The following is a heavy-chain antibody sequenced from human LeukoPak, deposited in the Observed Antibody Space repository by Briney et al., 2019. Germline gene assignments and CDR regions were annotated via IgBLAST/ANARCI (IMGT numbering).Heavy chain of an antibody. CDR2: ISSGRPTI. Sequence: PGGSLRLSCAASGFTLSSYGMNWVRQAPGTGLQWVSYISSGRPTINYADSVRGRFTVSRDNAKSSLYLQMNNLRVEDTAVYYCARGGAARPDYWGQGTLVTVSS. CDR1: GFTLSSYG. V-gene: IGHV3-48*04. J-gene: IGHJ4*02. CDR3: ARGGAARPDY. D-gene: IGHD6-6*01.